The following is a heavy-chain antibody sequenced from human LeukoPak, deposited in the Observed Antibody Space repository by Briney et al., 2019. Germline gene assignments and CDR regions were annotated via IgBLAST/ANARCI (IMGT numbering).Heavy chain of an antibody. V-gene: IGHV4-30-4*01. Sequence: PSETLSLTCTVSGGSISSGDYYWSWIRQPPGKGLEWIGYIYYSGSTYYNPSLKSQVTISVDTSKNQFSLKLSSVTAADTAVYYCARDLLGVAVAGHENWFDPWGQGTLVTVSS. D-gene: IGHD6-19*01. CDR2: IYYSGST. CDR3: ARDLLGVAVAGHENWFDP. CDR1: GGSISSGDYY. J-gene: IGHJ5*02.